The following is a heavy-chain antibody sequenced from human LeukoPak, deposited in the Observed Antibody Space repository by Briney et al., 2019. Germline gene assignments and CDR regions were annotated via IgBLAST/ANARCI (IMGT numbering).Heavy chain of an antibody. CDR2: MNPNSGNT. V-gene: IGHV1-8*03. CDR1: GYTFTSYD. J-gene: IGHJ4*02. Sequence: ASVKVSCKASGYTFTSYDINWVRQATGQGLEWMGWMNPNSGNTGYAQKFQGRVTITRNTSISTAYMELSSLRSEDTAVYYCARGVVPAAIGDYWGQGTLVTVSS. D-gene: IGHD2-2*01. CDR3: ARGVVPAAIGDY.